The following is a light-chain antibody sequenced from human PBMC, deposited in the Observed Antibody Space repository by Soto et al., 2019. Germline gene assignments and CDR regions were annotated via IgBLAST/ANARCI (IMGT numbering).Light chain of an antibody. CDR2: EVN. CDR1: NSDVGGYNY. CDR3: SSYTSISTSV. Sequence: QSALTQPASVSGSPGQSITISCTGTNSDVGGYNYVSWYQQHPGKAPKLIIFEVNNRPSGSSNRFSGSKSGNTASLTISGLQDEDEADYYCSSYTSISTSVFGTGTKVTVL. J-gene: IGLJ1*01. V-gene: IGLV2-14*01.